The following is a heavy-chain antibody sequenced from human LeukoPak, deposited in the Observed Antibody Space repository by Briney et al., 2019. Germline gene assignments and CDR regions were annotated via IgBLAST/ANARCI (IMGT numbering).Heavy chain of an antibody. CDR1: GDSVSSNSAA. J-gene: IGHJ4*02. CDR3: ARSYVWESYRYTVHFDY. Sequence: SQTLSLTCAISGDSVSSNSAAWNWIRQSPSRGLEWLGRTYYRSKWYNDYAVSVKSRITINPDTSKNQFSLQLNSVTPEDTAVYYCARSYVWESYRYTVHFDYWGQGTLVTVSS. V-gene: IGHV6-1*01. D-gene: IGHD3-16*02. CDR2: TYYRSKWYN.